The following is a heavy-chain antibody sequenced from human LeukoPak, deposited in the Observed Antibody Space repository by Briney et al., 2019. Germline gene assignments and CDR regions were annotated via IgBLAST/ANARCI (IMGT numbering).Heavy chain of an antibody. CDR1: GGSISSSSYY. D-gene: IGHD2-15*01. Sequence: PSETLSLTCTVSGGSISSSSYYWGWIRQPPGKGLEWIGSIYYSGSTYYNPSLKSRATISVDTSKNQFSLKLSSVTAADTAVYYCASHVVVVAAHWVGAFDIWGQGTMVTVSS. V-gene: IGHV4-39*07. CDR3: ASHVVVVAAHWVGAFDI. CDR2: IYYSGST. J-gene: IGHJ3*02.